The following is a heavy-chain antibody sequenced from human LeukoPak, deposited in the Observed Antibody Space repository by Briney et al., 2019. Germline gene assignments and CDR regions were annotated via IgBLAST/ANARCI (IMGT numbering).Heavy chain of an antibody. J-gene: IGHJ6*03. Sequence: SETLSLTCAAYGGSFSGYYWSWIRQPPGKGLEWIGEINHSGSTNYNPSLKSRVTISVDTSKNQFSLKLSSVTAADTAVYYCARTPYDFWSGYYYYYMDVWGKGTTVTVSS. V-gene: IGHV4-34*01. CDR3: ARTPYDFWSGYYYYYMDV. D-gene: IGHD3-3*01. CDR2: INHSGST. CDR1: GGSFSGYY.